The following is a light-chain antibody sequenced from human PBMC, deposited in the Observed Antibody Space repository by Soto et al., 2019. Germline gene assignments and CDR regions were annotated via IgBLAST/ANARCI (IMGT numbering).Light chain of an antibody. CDR3: QQRADWWT. CDR2: GVS. CDR1: QSVSNN. V-gene: IGKV3-15*01. J-gene: IGKJ1*01. Sequence: EIVMTQSPATLSVSPGERATLSCRASQSVSNNLAWYQQKPGQAPRLLIYGVSSRATGIPARFTGSESGTDFTLTISSLQSEDFAIYYCQQRADWWTFGQGTKVEVK.